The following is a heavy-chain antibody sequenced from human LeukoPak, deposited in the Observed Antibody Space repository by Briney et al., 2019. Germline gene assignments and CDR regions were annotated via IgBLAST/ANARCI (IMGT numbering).Heavy chain of an antibody. CDR3: ARGPRAYSSGYYYPFDY. CDR1: GFTFSSYW. Sequence: GGSLRLSCAASGFTFSSYWMHWVRQAPGKGLVGVSRINSDGSSISYADSVKGRFTISRANAKNTLYLQLNSLRAEDTAVYYCARGPRAYSSGYYYPFDYWGQGTLVTVSS. V-gene: IGHV3-74*01. J-gene: IGHJ4*02. D-gene: IGHD3-22*01. CDR2: INSDGSSI.